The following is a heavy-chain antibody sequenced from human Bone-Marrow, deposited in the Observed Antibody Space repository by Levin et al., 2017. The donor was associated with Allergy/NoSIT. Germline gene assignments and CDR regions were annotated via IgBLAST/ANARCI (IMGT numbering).Heavy chain of an antibody. CDR1: GGSIADNY. V-gene: IGHV4-59*01. Sequence: PSETLSLTCTVSGGSIADNYWSWIRQSPGKGLEWIGYIYYDGGTNYNPSFKSRLIMSVDMSKNQVSLKLTSVTAADTAVYYCARDFTRTGMDAFDIWGQGKLVTVSS. J-gene: IGHJ3*02. D-gene: IGHD3/OR15-3a*01. CDR3: ARDFTRTGMDAFDI. CDR2: IYYDGGT.